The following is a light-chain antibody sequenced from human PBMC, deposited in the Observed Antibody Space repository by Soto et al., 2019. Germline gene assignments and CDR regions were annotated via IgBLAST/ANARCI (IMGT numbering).Light chain of an antibody. CDR1: HSFSSSY. J-gene: IGKJ5*01. V-gene: IGKV3-20*01. CDR3: QQYGSSLIT. Sequence: EIVLTQSRGTLSLAPGERATLSCRASHSFSSSYLAWYQQKPGQAPRLLIYGASSRATGIPDRFSGSGSGTDFTLTISRLDPEDFAVYYCQQYGSSLITFGQGTRLEIK. CDR2: GAS.